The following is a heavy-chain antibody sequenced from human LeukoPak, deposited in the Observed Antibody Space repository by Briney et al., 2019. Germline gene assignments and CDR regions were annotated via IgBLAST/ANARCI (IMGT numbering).Heavy chain of an antibody. D-gene: IGHD3-9*01. J-gene: IGHJ5*02. CDR1: GGSISSYY. CDR3: ASLGDILTSENWFDP. V-gene: IGHV4-59*01. Sequence: SETLSLTWTVSGGSISSYYWSWIRQPPGKRLEWIGYIYYSGSTNYNPSLKSRVTISVDTSKNQFSLKLSSVTAADTAVYYCASLGDILTSENWFDPWGQGTLVTVSS. CDR2: IYYSGST.